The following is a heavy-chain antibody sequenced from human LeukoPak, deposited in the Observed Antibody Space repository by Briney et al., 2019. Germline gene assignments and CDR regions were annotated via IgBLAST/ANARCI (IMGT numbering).Heavy chain of an antibody. J-gene: IGHJ5*02. CDR3: ASLGVVVAANAGGPEFDP. Sequence: PGGSLRLSCAASGFTFSSYAMHWVRQAPGKGLEWVAVISYDGSNKYYADSVKGRFTISRDNSKNTLYLQMNSLRAEDTAVYYCASLGVVVAANAGGPEFDPWGQGTLVTVSS. CDR1: GFTFSSYA. CDR2: ISYDGSNK. D-gene: IGHD2-15*01. V-gene: IGHV3-30-3*01.